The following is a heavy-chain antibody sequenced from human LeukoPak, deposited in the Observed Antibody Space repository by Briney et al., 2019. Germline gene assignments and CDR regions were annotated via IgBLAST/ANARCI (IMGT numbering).Heavy chain of an antibody. CDR3: AELGITMIGGV. Sequence: GGSLRLSCAASGFTFSSYEMNWVRQAPGKGREGVSYISSSGSTIYYADSVKVRFTISRDNGKNSLDLQMNSLRAEDTAVYYCAELGITMIGGVWGKGTTVTISS. D-gene: IGHD3-10*02. CDR1: GFTFSSYE. CDR2: ISSSGSTI. J-gene: IGHJ6*04. V-gene: IGHV3-48*03.